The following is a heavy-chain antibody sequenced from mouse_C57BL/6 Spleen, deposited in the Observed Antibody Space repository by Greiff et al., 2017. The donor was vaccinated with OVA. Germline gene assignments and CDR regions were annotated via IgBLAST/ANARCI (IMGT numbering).Heavy chain of an antibody. CDR2: ILPGSGST. D-gene: IGHD3-2*02. V-gene: IGHV1-9*01. Sequence: QVHVQQSGAELMKPGASVKLSCKATGYTFTGYWIAWVKQRPGHGLEWIGEILPGSGSTNYNEKFKGKATFTADTSSNTAYMQLSSLTTEDSAIYDCARTRRLRLWFAYWGQGTLVTVAA. J-gene: IGHJ3*01. CDR3: ARTRRLRLWFAY. CDR1: GYTFTGYW.